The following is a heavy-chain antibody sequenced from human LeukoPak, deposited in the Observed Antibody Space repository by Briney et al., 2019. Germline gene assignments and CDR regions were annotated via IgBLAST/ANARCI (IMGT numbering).Heavy chain of an antibody. CDR2: IYYSGNT. Sequence: PSETLSLTCSVSGASITNYCWSWIRQAPGKGLEWIGYIYYSGNTNTYNPSLKSRATISLYTSRKYFSLELRSVTAADTAVYYCARGGSYGAYLDYWGQGALVIVSS. V-gene: IGHV4-59*01. CDR1: GASITNYC. J-gene: IGHJ4*02. D-gene: IGHD1-26*01. CDR3: ARGGSYGAYLDY.